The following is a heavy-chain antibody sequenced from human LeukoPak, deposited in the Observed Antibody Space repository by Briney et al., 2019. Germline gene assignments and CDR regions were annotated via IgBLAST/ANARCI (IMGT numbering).Heavy chain of an antibody. V-gene: IGHV3-48*02. CDR2: ISSGSSTI. Sequence: GGSLRLSCAASGFTFSTYNMNWVRQAPGKGLEWLSYISSGSSTIYYADSVEDRFTISRDNAKNSLYLQMNSLRDEDTAVYYCARGETARVDYWGQGILVTVSS. J-gene: IGHJ4*02. D-gene: IGHD3-16*01. CDR3: ARGETARVDY. CDR1: GFTFSTYN.